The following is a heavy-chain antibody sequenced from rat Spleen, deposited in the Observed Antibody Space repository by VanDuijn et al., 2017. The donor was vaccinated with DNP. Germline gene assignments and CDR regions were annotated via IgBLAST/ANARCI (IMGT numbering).Heavy chain of an antibody. D-gene: IGHD1-4*01. CDR1: GFTFSDYY. V-gene: IGHV5-22*01. CDR2: ITFDGANT. J-gene: IGHJ2*01. CDR3: ARHVLPLRVWDY. Sequence: EVQLVEAGGGLVQPGRSLKLSCTASGFTFSDYYMAWVRQAPTMGLEWVAYITFDGANTYYKDSVKGRFTISSDNVKSTLYLQMNSLRSEDMATYYCARHVLPLRVWDYWGQGVMVTVSS.